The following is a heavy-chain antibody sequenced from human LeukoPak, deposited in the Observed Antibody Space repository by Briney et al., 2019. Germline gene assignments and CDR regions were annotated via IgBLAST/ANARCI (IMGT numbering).Heavy chain of an antibody. CDR1: GYSISSGYY. V-gene: IGHV4-38-2*02. CDR3: ARGYGNFDY. Sequence: SETLSLTCTVSGYSISSGYYWGWIRQPPGKGLEWIGNIFHSGNTYYNPSLESRVTVSMDTSKNQFSLNLSSVTAADTAVYYCARGYGNFDYWGQGTLVTVSS. J-gene: IGHJ4*02. D-gene: IGHD4-17*01. CDR2: IFHSGNT.